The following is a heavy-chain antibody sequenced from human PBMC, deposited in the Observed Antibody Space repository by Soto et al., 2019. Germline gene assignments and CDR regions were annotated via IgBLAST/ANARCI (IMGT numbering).Heavy chain of an antibody. J-gene: IGHJ4*02. CDR1: GGSFSGYY. Sequence: SETLSLTCAVYGGSFSGYYWSWIRQPPGKGLEWIGEINHSGSTNYNPSLKSRVTISVDTSKNQFSLKLSSVTAADTAVYYCARVVIAVAGNGPIYFDNWGQATLLTVSS. CDR2: INHSGST. V-gene: IGHV4-34*01. D-gene: IGHD6-19*01. CDR3: ARVVIAVAGNGPIYFDN.